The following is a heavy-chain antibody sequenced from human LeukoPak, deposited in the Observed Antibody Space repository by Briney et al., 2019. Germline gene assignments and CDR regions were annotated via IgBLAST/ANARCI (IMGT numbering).Heavy chain of an antibody. V-gene: IGHV3-66*01. J-gene: IGHJ4*02. CDR2: IYSGGTT. Sequence: GGSLRLSCAASGFTVRGIYMMCVPQAPGKGPEVVSLIYSGGTTYYADSVKGRFTISRDTSRNALILQMNSLTVEDTAVYYCARDALFCGQGTLVTVSP. CDR1: GFTVRGIY. CDR3: ARDALF.